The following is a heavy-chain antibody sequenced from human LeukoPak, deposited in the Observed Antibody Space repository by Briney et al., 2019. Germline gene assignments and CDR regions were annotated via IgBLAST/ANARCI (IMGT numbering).Heavy chain of an antibody. Sequence: PSETLSLTCTVSGGSISSYYWSWIRQPPGNGLEWIGYIYTSGSTNYNPSLKSRVTISVDTSKNQFSLKLSSVTAADTAVYYCARHSSDSSGYYNFDYWGQGTLVTVSS. CDR1: GGSISSYY. CDR3: ARHSSDSSGYYNFDY. D-gene: IGHD3-22*01. J-gene: IGHJ4*02. V-gene: IGHV4-4*09. CDR2: IYTSGST.